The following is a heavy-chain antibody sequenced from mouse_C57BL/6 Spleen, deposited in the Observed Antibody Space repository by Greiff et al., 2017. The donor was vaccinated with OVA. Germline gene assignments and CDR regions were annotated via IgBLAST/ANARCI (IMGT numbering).Heavy chain of an antibody. V-gene: IGHV6-3*01. CDR1: GFTFSNYW. Sequence: EVQLQESGGGLVQPGGSMKLSCVASGFTFSNYWMNWVRQSPEKGLEWVAQIRLKSDNYATHYAESVKGRFTISRDDSKSSVYLQMNNLRAEDTGIYYCTGPSYYSNAWFAYWGQGTLVTVSA. CDR3: TGPSYYSNAWFAY. CDR2: IRLKSDNYAT. J-gene: IGHJ3*01. D-gene: IGHD2-5*01.